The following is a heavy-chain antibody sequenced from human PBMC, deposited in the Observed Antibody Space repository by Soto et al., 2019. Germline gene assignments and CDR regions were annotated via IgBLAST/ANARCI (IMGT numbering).Heavy chain of an antibody. D-gene: IGHD2-2*01. Sequence: EVQLLESGGGLVQPGGSLRLSCAASGFTFSSYAMIWVRQAPGKGLEWVSAISGSGGSTYYADSVKGRFTISRDNSKNTLYLQMNSLRAEDTAVYYCAKGTSSRPYYFDYWGQGTLVTVSS. V-gene: IGHV3-23*01. CDR2: ISGSGGST. CDR1: GFTFSSYA. CDR3: AKGTSSRPYYFDY. J-gene: IGHJ4*02.